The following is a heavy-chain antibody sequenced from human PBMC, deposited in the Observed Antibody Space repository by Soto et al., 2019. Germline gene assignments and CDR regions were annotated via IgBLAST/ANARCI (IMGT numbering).Heavy chain of an antibody. Sequence: QVHLQGSGPGLVKASETLSLTCTVSGGSIRSYYWTWIRQPPGKGLEWLGYIFYSGSTFYNPSLKSRVTISIHTSKSQFSLQLTSVTAADTAVYYCARGAADTAMVDSWGQGTLVTVSS. CDR2: IFYSGST. CDR3: ARGAADTAMVDS. J-gene: IGHJ4*02. CDR1: GGSIRSYY. V-gene: IGHV4-59*01. D-gene: IGHD5-18*01.